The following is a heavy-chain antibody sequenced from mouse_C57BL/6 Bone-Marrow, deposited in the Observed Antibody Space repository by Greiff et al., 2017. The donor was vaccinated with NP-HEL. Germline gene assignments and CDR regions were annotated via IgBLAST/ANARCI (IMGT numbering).Heavy chain of an antibody. CDR3: ARWGYYDAMDY. V-gene: IGHV1-82*01. J-gene: IGHJ4*01. Sequence: VQLQQSGPELVKPGASVKLSCKASGYAFSSSWMNWVKQRPGKGLEWIGRIYPGDGDTNYNGKFKGKATLTADKSSSTAYMQLSSLTSEDSAVYLCARWGYYDAMDYWGQGTSVTVSS. CDR2: IYPGDGDT. CDR1: GYAFSSSW.